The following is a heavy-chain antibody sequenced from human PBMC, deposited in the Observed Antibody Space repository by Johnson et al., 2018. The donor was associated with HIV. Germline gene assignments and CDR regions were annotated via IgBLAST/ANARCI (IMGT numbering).Heavy chain of an antibody. D-gene: IGHD6-13*01. V-gene: IGHV3-23*04. CDR3: ARQYSSSWYLNSDAFDI. CDR2: ITGSGAIT. J-gene: IGHJ3*02. CDR1: GFTFGDYA. Sequence: EVQLVESGGGLVQPGRSLRLSCTASGFTFGDYAMTWVRQAPGKGLEWVSAITGSGAITYYADSVKGRLTISRDNSKNTLYLQMNSLRAEDTALYYCARQYSSSWYLNSDAFDIWGQGTMVTVSS.